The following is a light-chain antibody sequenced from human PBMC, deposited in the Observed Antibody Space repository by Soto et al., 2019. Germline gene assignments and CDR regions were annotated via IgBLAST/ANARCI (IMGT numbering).Light chain of an antibody. CDR1: RSNIGSNT. Sequence: QAVVTQPPSASGTPGQRVTISCSGSRSNIGSNTVNWYQHLPGTAPKLLIYNNHQRPSGVPDRLAGSKSGTSASLAISGLQSEDEADYYCAAWHDSLNGPVFVTGTKGTVL. CDR3: AAWHDSLNGPV. J-gene: IGLJ1*01. CDR2: NNH. V-gene: IGLV1-44*01.